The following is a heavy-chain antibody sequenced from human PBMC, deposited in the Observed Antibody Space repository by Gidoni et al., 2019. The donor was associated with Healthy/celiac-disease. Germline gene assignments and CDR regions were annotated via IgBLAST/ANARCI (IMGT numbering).Heavy chain of an antibody. CDR2: ISYDGSNK. CDR1: GFTFSSYA. J-gene: IGHJ4*02. Sequence: QVQLVESGGGVVQPGSSLRLSCAASGFTFSSYAMHGVRQAPGKGLEWVAVISYDGSNKYYADSVKGRFTISRDNSKNTLYLQMNSLRAEDTAVYYWARGSPIVVVVAATSGIDYWGQGTLVTVSS. V-gene: IGHV3-30-3*01. CDR3: ARGSPIVVVVAATSGIDY. D-gene: IGHD2-15*01.